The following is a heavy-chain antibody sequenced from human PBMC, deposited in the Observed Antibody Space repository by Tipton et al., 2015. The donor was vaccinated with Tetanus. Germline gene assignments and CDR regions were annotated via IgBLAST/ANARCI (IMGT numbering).Heavy chain of an antibody. CDR1: GGSISSYY. CDR2: IYTSGST. J-gene: IGHJ3*02. D-gene: IGHD4-17*01. CDR3: ARVGPVTTNPDAFDI. Sequence: TLSLTCTVSGGSISSYYWSWIRQPAGKGLEWIGRIYTSGSTNYNPPLKSRVTMSVDTSKNQFSLKLSSVTAADTAVYYCARVGPVTTNPDAFDIWGQGTMVTVSS. V-gene: IGHV4-4*07.